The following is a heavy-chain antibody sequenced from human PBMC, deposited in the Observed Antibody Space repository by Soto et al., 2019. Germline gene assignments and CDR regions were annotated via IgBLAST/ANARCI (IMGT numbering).Heavy chain of an antibody. CDR2: INHSGST. Sequence: SETLSLTCAVYGGSFSGYYWSWIRQPPGKGLEWIGEINHSGSTNYNPSLKSRVTLSVDTSKNQFSLKLSSVTAADTAVYYCARGDYYDSSGSLSPLYDYWGQGTLVTVSS. V-gene: IGHV4-34*01. CDR1: GGSFSGYY. J-gene: IGHJ4*02. D-gene: IGHD3-22*01. CDR3: ARGDYYDSSGSLSPLYDY.